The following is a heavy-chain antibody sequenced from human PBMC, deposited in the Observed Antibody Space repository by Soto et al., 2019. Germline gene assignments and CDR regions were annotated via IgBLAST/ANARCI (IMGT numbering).Heavy chain of an antibody. D-gene: IGHD5-18*01. CDR1: GGSISSSSYY. CDR3: ARGSFGYSSRGTEIDY. V-gene: IGHV4-39*01. CDR2: IYYSGST. Sequence: KRSETLSFTCTVSGGSISSSSYYWGWICQRPGKGLEWIGSIYYSGSTYYNPSLKSRVTISVDTSKNQFSLKLSSVTAADTAVYYCARGSFGYSSRGTEIDYWGQGTLVTVSS. J-gene: IGHJ4*02.